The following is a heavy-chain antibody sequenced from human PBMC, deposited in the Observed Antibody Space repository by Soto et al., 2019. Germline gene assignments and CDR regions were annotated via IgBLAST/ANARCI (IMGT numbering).Heavy chain of an antibody. CDR2: ISDSGRT. V-gene: IGHV4-34*01. CDR3: ARDSTTWFPYYGIDV. CDR1: GGSFSGYY. J-gene: IGHJ6*02. D-gene: IGHD2-2*01. Sequence: SETLSLTCAVYGGSFSGYYWSWIRQPPGKGLEWIGDISDSGRTNYHPSLRSRVTISVDTSKNQFSLKLNSVTAADTAVYYCARDSTTWFPYYGIDVWGQGTTVTVSS.